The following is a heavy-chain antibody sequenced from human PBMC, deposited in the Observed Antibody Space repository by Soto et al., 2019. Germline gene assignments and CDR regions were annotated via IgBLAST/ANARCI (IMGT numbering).Heavy chain of an antibody. CDR3: ARSEATGLDY. Sequence: SDTLSLTCTVSGGSMTSSNWWNWVRQSPGKGLEWIGEAHHSGRTNYNPSLKSRVTISVDKSKNHFSLKLSSVTAADTAVYYCARSEATGLDYWGQGTLVTVPS. J-gene: IGHJ4*02. CDR2: AHHSGRT. D-gene: IGHD1-26*01. CDR1: GGSMTSSNW. V-gene: IGHV4-4*02.